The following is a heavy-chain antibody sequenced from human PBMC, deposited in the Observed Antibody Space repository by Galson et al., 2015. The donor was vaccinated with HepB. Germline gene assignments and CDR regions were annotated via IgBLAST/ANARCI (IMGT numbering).Heavy chain of an antibody. D-gene: IGHD1-1*01. V-gene: IGHV3-15*01. Sequence: SLRLCGAGYGVTFNIAWMSWGRQASGEGLEWMGCFKSGSSGGAQDYAAHVSGSVAMSRDDSENTLYLRLNSLKTEDTAVYYCTTDRYPHDYWGQGTLVTVSS. CDR2: FKSGSSGGAQ. CDR1: GVTFNIAW. J-gene: IGHJ4*02. CDR3: TTDRYPHDY.